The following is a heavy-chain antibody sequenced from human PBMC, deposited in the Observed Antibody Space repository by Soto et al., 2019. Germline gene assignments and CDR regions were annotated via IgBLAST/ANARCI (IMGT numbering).Heavy chain of an antibody. CDR1: GFSFSSYW. Sequence: EVQLVESGGGLVQPGGSLRLSCAASGFSFSSYWMHWVRQVPGKGLVWVSRINSDGSTTTYADSVEGRFTISRDNAKNTLYLQMNSLRVEDTAVYYCARVLTGSYNWFDPWGQGTLVTVSS. CDR3: ARVLTGSYNWFDP. D-gene: IGHD1-26*01. J-gene: IGHJ5*02. CDR2: INSDGSTT. V-gene: IGHV3-74*01.